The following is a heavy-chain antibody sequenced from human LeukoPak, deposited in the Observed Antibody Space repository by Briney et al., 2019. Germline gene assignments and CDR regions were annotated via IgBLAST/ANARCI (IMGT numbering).Heavy chain of an antibody. Sequence: PSETLSLTCTVSGGSISSGSYYWAWICQPPEKGLEWIGGVYDFGNAYHNPSLKSRVTISVDTSKNQFFLKLTSVTAADTAVYYCARDLVGAETGFDPWGQGTLVTVSS. CDR3: ARDLVGAETGFDP. D-gene: IGHD2-15*01. J-gene: IGHJ5*02. CDR1: GGSISSGSYY. V-gene: IGHV4-39*07. CDR2: VYDFGNA.